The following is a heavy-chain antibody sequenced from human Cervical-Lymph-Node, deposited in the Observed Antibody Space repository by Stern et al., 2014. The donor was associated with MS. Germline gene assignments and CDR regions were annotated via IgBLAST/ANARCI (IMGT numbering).Heavy chain of an antibody. CDR3: GVAGNY. CDR2: MSVKGLNT. J-gene: IGHJ4*02. CDR1: GFSFTSYA. D-gene: IGHD1-1*01. Sequence: EGQVVESGGDLVQPGGSLRLSCAGSGFSFTSYAMNWVRQAPGKGLEWVSGMSVKGLNTYYADSVKGRFTISRDTSTHTLYLEMSSLRADDTAVYYCGVAGNYWGQGTLVTVSS. V-gene: IGHV3-23*04.